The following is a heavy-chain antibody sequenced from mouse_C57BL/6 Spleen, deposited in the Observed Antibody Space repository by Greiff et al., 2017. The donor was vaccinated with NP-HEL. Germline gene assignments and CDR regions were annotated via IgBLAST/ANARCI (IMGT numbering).Heavy chain of an antibody. CDR1: GYSFTGYY. V-gene: IGHV1-42*01. J-gene: IGHJ2*01. CDR3: ARWYYYGSSYLDY. CDR2: INPSTGGT. Sequence: DVQLQESGPELVKPGASVKISCKASGYSFTGYYMNWVKQSPEKSLEWIGEINPSTGGTTYNQKFKAKATLTVDKSSSTAYMQLKSLTSEDSAVYYCARWYYYGSSYLDYWGQGTTLTVSS. D-gene: IGHD1-1*01.